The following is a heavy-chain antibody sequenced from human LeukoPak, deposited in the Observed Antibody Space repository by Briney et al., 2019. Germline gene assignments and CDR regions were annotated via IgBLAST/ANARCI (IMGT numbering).Heavy chain of an antibody. CDR2: IFNSGDAS. CDR3: AKDRQRAENY. D-gene: IGHD5-24*01. V-gene: IGHV3-23*01. CDR1: GFTFSNYA. J-gene: IGHJ4*02. Sequence: GGSLRLSCVASGFTFSNYAMNWVRQAPGKGLEWLSSIFNSGDASYYADSVKGRFTISRDNSKNTLFLQMNSLRPEDTAVYYCAKDRQRAENYWGQGTLVTVSS.